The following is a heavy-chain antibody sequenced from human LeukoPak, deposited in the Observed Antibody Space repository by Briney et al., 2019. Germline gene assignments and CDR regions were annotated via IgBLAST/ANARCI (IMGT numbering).Heavy chain of an antibody. CDR3: AKFLPTHIVVANYYFDY. Sequence: GGSLRLSCVTSEFTFSSYEMNWVRQAPGKGLEWVSAISGSGGSTYYADSVKGRFTISRDHSKNTLYLQMNSLRAEDTAVYYCAKFLPTHIVVANYYFDYWGQGTLVTVSS. CDR2: ISGSGGST. D-gene: IGHD2-21*01. J-gene: IGHJ4*02. CDR1: EFTFSSYE. V-gene: IGHV3-23*01.